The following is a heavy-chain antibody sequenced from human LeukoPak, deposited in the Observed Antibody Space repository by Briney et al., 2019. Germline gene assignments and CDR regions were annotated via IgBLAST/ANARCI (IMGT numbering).Heavy chain of an antibody. D-gene: IGHD3-22*01. CDR3: ARHGGPYESSGYLYYLGY. CDR2: IHYSGST. J-gene: IGHJ4*02. V-gene: IGHV4-59*08. Sequence: SETLSLTCSVSGGSINNYYWSWIRQPPGKELEWIGYIHYSGSTNYNPSLKSRVTISVDTSKKQFSLRLSSVTAADTAVYYCARHGGPYESSGYLYYLGYWGQGTLVTVSS. CDR1: GGSINNYY.